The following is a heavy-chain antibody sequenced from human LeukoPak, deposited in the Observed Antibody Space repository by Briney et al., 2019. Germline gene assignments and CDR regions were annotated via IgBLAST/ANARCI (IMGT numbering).Heavy chain of an antibody. J-gene: IGHJ4*02. CDR3: AKDVDLFGELYFDS. Sequence: TGGSLRLSCVASEFTFTSYGMHWVRQAPGKGLEWVAFLRYDGSNRSYADSVKGRFTISRDNSKNTLYLQMNSLRAEDTAVYYCAKDVDLFGELYFDSWGQGTLATVSS. V-gene: IGHV3-30*02. D-gene: IGHD3-10*02. CDR1: EFTFTSYG. CDR2: LRYDGSNR.